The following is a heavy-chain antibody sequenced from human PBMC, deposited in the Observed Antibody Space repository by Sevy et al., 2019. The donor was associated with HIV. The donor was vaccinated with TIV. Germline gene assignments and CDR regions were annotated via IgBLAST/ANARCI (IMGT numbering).Heavy chain of an antibody. CDR2: ISGSDISDTST. D-gene: IGHD3-16*02. CDR1: GFTFSSYA. CDR3: TKGYTSTWYLTDD. J-gene: IGHJ4*02. Sequence: GGSLRLSCAASGFTFSSYAMSWVRQAPGKGLEWVSGISGSDISDTSTYYADSVKGRFTISRDNSENTLYLQMNSLRADDTAVYYCTKGYTSTWYLTDDWGQGTLVTVSS. V-gene: IGHV3-23*01.